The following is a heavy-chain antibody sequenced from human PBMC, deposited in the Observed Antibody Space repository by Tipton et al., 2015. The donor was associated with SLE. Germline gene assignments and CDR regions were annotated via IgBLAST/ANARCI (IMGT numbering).Heavy chain of an antibody. CDR2: ISTSSNTR. V-gene: IGHV3-48*02. J-gene: IGHJ3*01. Sequence: GSLRLSCAASGFTFRSYSMNWVRQAPGKGLEWVSYISTSSNTRHYADSVEGRFTISRDNAKNSLYLQMNSLRNEDTAMYYCARGYDFWSGYRQSYDALDVWGQGTMVTVSS. CDR3: ARGYDFWSGYRQSYDALDV. CDR1: GFTFRSYS. D-gene: IGHD3-3*01.